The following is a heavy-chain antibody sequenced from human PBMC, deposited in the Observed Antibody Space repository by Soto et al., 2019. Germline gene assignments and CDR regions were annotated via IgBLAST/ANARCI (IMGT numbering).Heavy chain of an antibody. V-gene: IGHV3-33*01. Sequence: PGGSLRLSCAASGFTFSSYGMHWVRQAPGKGLEWVAVIWYDGSNKYYADSVKGRFTISRDNSKNTLYLQMNSLRAEDTAVYYCASSPGDYGDYEGDYYYYYMDVWGKGTTVTVSS. J-gene: IGHJ6*03. D-gene: IGHD4-17*01. CDR1: GFTFSSYG. CDR3: ASSPGDYGDYEGDYYYYYMDV. CDR2: IWYDGSNK.